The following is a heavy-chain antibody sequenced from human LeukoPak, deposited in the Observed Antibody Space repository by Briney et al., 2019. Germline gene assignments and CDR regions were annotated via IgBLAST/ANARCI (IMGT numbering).Heavy chain of an antibody. J-gene: IGHJ6*03. Sequence: SETLSLTCTVSGGSISSYYWSWIRQPPGKGLEWIGYIYYSGSTNYNPSLKSRVTISVDTSKNQFSLKLSSVTAADTAVYYCARAHIGGYYYYYMDVWGKGTTVTVSS. CDR2: IYYSGST. CDR1: GGSISSYY. CDR3: ARAHIGGYYYYYMDV. D-gene: IGHD3-16*01. V-gene: IGHV4-59*01.